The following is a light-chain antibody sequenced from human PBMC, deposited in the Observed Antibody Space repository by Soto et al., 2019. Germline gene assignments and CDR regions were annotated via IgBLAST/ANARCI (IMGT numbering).Light chain of an antibody. Sequence: QSALTQPASVSGSPGQSITISCTGTSSDVGRYNYVSWYQQHPGKAPKLMFYDVSNWPSGVSNRFSGSKSGNTASLTISGLQAEDEADYYCTSYTSSNTYVFGTGTKLTVL. V-gene: IGLV2-14*01. CDR2: DVS. CDR1: SSDVGRYNY. CDR3: TSYTSSNTYV. J-gene: IGLJ1*01.